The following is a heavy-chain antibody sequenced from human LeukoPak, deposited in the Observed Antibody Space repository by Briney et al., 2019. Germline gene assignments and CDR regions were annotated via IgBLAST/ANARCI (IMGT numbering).Heavy chain of an antibody. D-gene: IGHD5-24*01. CDR3: AKGGVEMATITPLDY. V-gene: IGHV3-30*18. J-gene: IGHJ4*02. CDR1: GFTFSSYG. CDR2: ISYDGSNK. Sequence: PGGSLRLSCAASGFTFSSYGMHWVRQAPGKGLEWVAVISYDGSNKYYADSVKGRFTISRDNSKNTLYLQMNSLRAEDTAVYYCAKGGVEMATITPLDYWGQGTLVTVSS.